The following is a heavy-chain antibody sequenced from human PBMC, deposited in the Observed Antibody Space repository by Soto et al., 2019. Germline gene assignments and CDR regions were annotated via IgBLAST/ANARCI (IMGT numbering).Heavy chain of an antibody. D-gene: IGHD2-15*01. CDR3: ARLAIGGSCYLPCYYYYGMDV. Sequence: GESLKISCKGSGYSFTSYWIGWVRQMPGKGLEWMGIIYPGDSDTRYSPSFQGQVTISADKSISTAYLQWSSLKASDTAMYYCARLAIGGSCYLPCYYYYGMDVWGQGTTVTVSS. J-gene: IGHJ6*02. V-gene: IGHV5-51*01. CDR1: GYSFTSYW. CDR2: IYPGDSDT.